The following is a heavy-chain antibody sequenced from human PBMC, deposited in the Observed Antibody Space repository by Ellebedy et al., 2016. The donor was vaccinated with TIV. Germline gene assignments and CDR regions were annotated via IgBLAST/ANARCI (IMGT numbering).Heavy chain of an antibody. CDR2: VRQDGGQR. D-gene: IGHD7-27*01. J-gene: IGHJ4*02. V-gene: IGHV3-7*02. CDR3: ATQRNTGEMDY. Sequence: GESLKISCEASGFTPSNYGIHWVRQAPGKGLEWVGNVRQDGGQRYYVDSVKGRFTISRDNARNSVYLQMNSLRADDTAVYYCATQRNTGEMDYWGQGTLVIVSS. CDR1: GFTPSNYG.